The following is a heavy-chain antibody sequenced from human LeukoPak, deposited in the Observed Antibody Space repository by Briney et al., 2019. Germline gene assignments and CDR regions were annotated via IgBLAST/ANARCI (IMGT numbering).Heavy chain of an antibody. CDR2: IIPILGIA. Sequence: SVKVSCKASGGTFSSYAISWVRQAPGQGLEWMGRIIPILGIANYAQKFQGRVTITADKSTSTAYMELSSLRSEDTAVYYCARSPVSRILFDHWGQGTLVTVSS. CDR1: GGTFSSYA. V-gene: IGHV1-69*04. D-gene: IGHD2-2*01. J-gene: IGHJ4*02. CDR3: ARSPVSRILFDH.